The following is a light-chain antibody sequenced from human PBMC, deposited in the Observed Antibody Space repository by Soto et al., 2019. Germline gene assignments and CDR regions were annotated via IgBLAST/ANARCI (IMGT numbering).Light chain of an antibody. CDR1: QSISSY. CDR3: QKYNSAPRT. V-gene: IGKV1-39*01. J-gene: IGKJ1*01. CDR2: AAS. Sequence: DIQMTQSPSSLSASVGDRVTITCRASQSISSYLNWYQQKPGKAPKLLIYAASSLQSGVPSRFSGSGSGTDFTLTINSLQPEDVATYYCQKYNSAPRTLGPGTKVDIK.